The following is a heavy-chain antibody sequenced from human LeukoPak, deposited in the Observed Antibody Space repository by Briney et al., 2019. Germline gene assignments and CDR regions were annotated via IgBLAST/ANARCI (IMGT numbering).Heavy chain of an antibody. CDR2: INAGNGKT. CDR1: GYTFTSYA. Sequence: ASVKVSCMPSGYTFTSYAMHWVRQAPGQRLEWMGWINAGNGKTKYLQKFLGRVTITRDTSASTAYMELSSLRSDDTAVYYCARAYSSCWSFDYWGQGTLVTVSS. J-gene: IGHJ4*02. CDR3: ARAYSSCWSFDY. V-gene: IGHV1-3*01. D-gene: IGHD6-19*01.